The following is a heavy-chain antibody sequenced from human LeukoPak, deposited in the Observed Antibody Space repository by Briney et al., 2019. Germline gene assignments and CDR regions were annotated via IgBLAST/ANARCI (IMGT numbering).Heavy chain of an antibody. J-gene: IGHJ4*02. CDR3: ARGAEEMATHFDY. D-gene: IGHD5-24*01. CDR2: IYYSGST. V-gene: IGHV4-59*01. Sequence: PSETLSLTFTASGGSISSYYWSWIRQPPGKGLEWIGYIYYSGSTNYNPSLKSRVTISVDTSKNQFSLKLSSVTAADTAVYYCARGAEEMATHFDYWGQGTLVTVSS. CDR1: GGSISSYY.